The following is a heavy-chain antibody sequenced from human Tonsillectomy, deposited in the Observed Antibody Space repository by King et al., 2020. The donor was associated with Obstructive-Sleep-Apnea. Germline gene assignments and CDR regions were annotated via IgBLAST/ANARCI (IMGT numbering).Heavy chain of an antibody. CDR3: ARLNGSSVGAHYYYYGMDV. CDR1: GYTFPSYG. CDR2: ISAYNGNT. V-gene: IGHV1-18*01. Sequence: LVQSGAEVKKPGASVKVSCKASGYTFPSYGISWVRQAPGQGLEWMGWISAYNGNTNYAQKLQGRVTMTTDTSTSTAYMELRSLRSDDTAVYYCARLNGSSVGAHYYYYGMDVWGQGTTVTVSS. J-gene: IGHJ6*02. D-gene: IGHD1-26*01.